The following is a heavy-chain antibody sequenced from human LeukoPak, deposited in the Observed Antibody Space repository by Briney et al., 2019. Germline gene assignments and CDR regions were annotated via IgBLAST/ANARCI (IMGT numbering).Heavy chain of an antibody. Sequence: GGSLRLSCAASGFTFSSYGMHWVRQAPGKGLEWVSYISSSGSTIYYADSVKGRFTISRDNAKNSLYLQMNSLRAEDTAVYYCASGPRGGYDSFFDYWGQGTLVTVSS. J-gene: IGHJ4*02. CDR2: ISSSGSTI. V-gene: IGHV3-48*04. D-gene: IGHD5-12*01. CDR1: GFTFSSYG. CDR3: ASGPRGGYDSFFDY.